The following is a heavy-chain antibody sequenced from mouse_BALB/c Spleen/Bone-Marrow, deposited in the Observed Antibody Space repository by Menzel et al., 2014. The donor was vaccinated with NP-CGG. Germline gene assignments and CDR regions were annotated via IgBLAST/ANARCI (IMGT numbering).Heavy chain of an antibody. J-gene: IGHJ2*01. CDR2: IYPGDGDT. CDR1: GYAFSSSW. CDR3: ARGGLGLDY. D-gene: IGHD3-3*01. V-gene: IGHV1-82*01. Sequence: VQVVESGPELVKPGASVKISCKASGYAFSSSWMNWVKQRPGQGLEWIGRIYPGDGDTNYNGKFKGKATLTADKSSSTAYMQPSSLTSVDSAVYFCARGGLGLDYWGQGTTLTVSS.